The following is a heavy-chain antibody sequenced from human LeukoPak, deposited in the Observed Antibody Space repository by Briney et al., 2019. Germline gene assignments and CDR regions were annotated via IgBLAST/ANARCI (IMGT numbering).Heavy chain of an antibody. Sequence: GGSLRLSCAASGFTFSNYWMNWVRQAPGKGLEWVANIKQDGSEIFYVDSVKGRFTISRDNAKNSLYLQMNSLRAEDAAVYYCARNENSGWGYFDYWGQGTLVTVSS. V-gene: IGHV3-7*01. CDR1: GFTFSNYW. CDR2: IKQDGSEI. J-gene: IGHJ4*02. D-gene: IGHD5-12*01. CDR3: ARNENSGWGYFDY.